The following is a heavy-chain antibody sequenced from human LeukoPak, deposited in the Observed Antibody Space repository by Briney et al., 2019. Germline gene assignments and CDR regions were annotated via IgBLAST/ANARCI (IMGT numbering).Heavy chain of an antibody. D-gene: IGHD1-26*01. J-gene: IGHJ4*02. CDR1: GGSITSTNY. Sequence: TSETLSLTCGVSGGSITSTNYWTWVRQPPGKGLEWIGEVNLQGSTNYNPSLMGRVAISVDMSENHISLQLTSVTAADTAVYYCARRGTIDSGRPWNWGQGTLVTVSS. CDR3: ARRGTIDSGRPWN. V-gene: IGHV4-4*02. CDR2: VNLQGST.